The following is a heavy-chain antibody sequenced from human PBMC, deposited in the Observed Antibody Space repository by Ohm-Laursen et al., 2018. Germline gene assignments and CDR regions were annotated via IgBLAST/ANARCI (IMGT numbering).Heavy chain of an antibody. J-gene: IGHJ4*02. CDR2: ISSSSSYI. CDR3: ARDLSLYYDFWSGPDY. CDR1: GFTFSSYS. V-gene: IGHV3-21*01. D-gene: IGHD3-3*01. Sequence: SLRLSCSASGFTFSSYSINWVRQAPGKGLEWVSSISSSSSYIYYADSVKGRFTIPRDNAKNSLYLQMNSLRAEDTAVYYCARDLSLYYDFWSGPDYWGQGTLVTVSS.